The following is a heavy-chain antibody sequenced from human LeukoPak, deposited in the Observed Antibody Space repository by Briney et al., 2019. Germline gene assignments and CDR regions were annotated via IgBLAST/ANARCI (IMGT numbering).Heavy chain of an antibody. CDR1: GGSISSGSYY. Sequence: SETLSLTCTVSGGSISSGSYYWSWIRQPAGKGLEWIGRIYTNGSTNYNPSLKSRVTISVDTSKNQFSLKLSSVTAADTAVYYCARDQRWGPLDAFDIWGQGTMVTVSS. CDR2: IYTNGST. D-gene: IGHD1-26*01. CDR3: ARDQRWGPLDAFDI. V-gene: IGHV4-61*02. J-gene: IGHJ3*02.